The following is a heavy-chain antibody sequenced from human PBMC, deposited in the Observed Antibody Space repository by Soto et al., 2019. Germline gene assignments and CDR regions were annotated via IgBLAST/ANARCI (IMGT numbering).Heavy chain of an antibody. D-gene: IGHD6-19*01. CDR1: GFTFSTYS. Sequence: EVQLVESGGGLVQPGGSLRLSCAASGFTFSTYSMNWVRQAPGKGLEWVSYIDSSSSTIYYADSVKGRFTISRDNAKNSLYLQMNSLRAEATAVYYCARGGRTGYTSGWYVGYWGQGTLVTVSS. V-gene: IGHV3-48*01. J-gene: IGHJ4*02. CDR3: ARGGRTGYTSGWYVGY. CDR2: IDSSSSTI.